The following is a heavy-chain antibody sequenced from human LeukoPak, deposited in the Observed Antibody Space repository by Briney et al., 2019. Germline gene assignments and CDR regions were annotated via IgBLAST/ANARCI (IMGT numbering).Heavy chain of an antibody. CDR3: AQSPELAYYYYYYYMDV. CDR1: GFPFNTYP. J-gene: IGHJ6*03. D-gene: IGHD1-7*01. Sequence: GGSLRLSCEASGFPFNTYPMSWVRQAPGKGLEWVSSISSSSSYIYYADSVKGRFTISRDNAKNSLYLQMNSLRAEDTAVYYCAQSPELAYYYYYYYMDVWGKGTTVTVSS. CDR2: ISSSSSYI. V-gene: IGHV3-21*01.